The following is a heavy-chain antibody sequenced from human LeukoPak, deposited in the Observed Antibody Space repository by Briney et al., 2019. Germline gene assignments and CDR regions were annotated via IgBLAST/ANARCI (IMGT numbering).Heavy chain of an antibody. D-gene: IGHD6-19*01. V-gene: IGHV3-72*01. Sequence: GGSLRLSCAASGFTFSDHYMDWVRQVPGKGLEWVGRIRNKANSYTTEYAASVKGRFTISRDDSKNSLYLQMNSLKIEDTAVYYCGRVRGSAWYSALPDYWGQGTLVTVSS. J-gene: IGHJ4*02. CDR2: IRNKANSYTT. CDR1: GFTFSDHY. CDR3: GRVRGSAWYSALPDY.